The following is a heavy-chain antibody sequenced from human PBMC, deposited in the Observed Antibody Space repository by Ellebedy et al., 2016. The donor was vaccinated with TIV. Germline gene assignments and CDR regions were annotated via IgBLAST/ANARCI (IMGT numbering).Heavy chain of an antibody. Sequence: PGGSLRLSCAASGFTFSSYAMSWVRQAPGKGLEWVSAISGSGGSTYYADSVKGRFTISRDNSKNTRYLQMGNLRAEDTAVYYCAKDLLAVRGYYFDYWGQGTLVTVSS. J-gene: IGHJ4*02. D-gene: IGHD6-6*01. CDR1: GFTFSSYA. V-gene: IGHV3-23*01. CDR2: ISGSGGST. CDR3: AKDLLAVRGYYFDY.